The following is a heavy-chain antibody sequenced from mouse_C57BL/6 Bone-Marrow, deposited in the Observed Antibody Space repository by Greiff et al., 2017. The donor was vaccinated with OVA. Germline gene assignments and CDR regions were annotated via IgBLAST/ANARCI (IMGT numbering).Heavy chain of an antibody. V-gene: IGHV14-4*01. CDR2: IDPENGDT. CDR1: GFNIKDDY. J-gene: IGHJ3*01. CDR3: TTGRGNDWFAY. Sequence: VQLQQSGAELVRPGASVKLSCTASGFNIKDDYMHWVKQRPEQGLEWIGWIDPENGDTEYASKFQGKATITADTSSNTAYLQLSSLTSEDTAVYYCTTGRGNDWFAYWGQGTLVTVSA. D-gene: IGHD2-1*01.